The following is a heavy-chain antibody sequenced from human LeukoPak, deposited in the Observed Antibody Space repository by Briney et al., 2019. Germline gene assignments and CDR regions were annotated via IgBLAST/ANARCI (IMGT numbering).Heavy chain of an antibody. V-gene: IGHV3-21*04. Sequence: KPGGPLRLSCAASGFTFSSYSMNWVRQAPGKGLEWVSPISSSSSYIYYADSVKGRFTISRDNSKNTLYLQMNSLRAEDTAVYYCAKDRPVDIVATITEMYSSGWYLDYWGQGTLVTVSS. D-gene: IGHD5-12*01. J-gene: IGHJ4*02. CDR1: GFTFSSYS. CDR2: ISSSSSYI. CDR3: AKDRPVDIVATITEMYSSGWYLDY.